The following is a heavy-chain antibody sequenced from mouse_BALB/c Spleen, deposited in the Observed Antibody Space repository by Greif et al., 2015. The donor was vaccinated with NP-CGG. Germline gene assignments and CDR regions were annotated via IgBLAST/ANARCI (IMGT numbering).Heavy chain of an antibody. Sequence: EVKVEESGGGLVQPGGSRKLSCAASGFTFSDYGMAWVRQAPGKGPEWVAFISNLAYSIYYADTVTGRFTISRENAKNTLYLEMSSLRSEDTAMYYCARFITTVGFDYWGQGTTLTVSS. J-gene: IGHJ2*01. CDR3: ARFITTVGFDY. CDR1: GFTFSDYG. D-gene: IGHD1-1*01. V-gene: IGHV5-15*02. CDR2: ISNLAYSI.